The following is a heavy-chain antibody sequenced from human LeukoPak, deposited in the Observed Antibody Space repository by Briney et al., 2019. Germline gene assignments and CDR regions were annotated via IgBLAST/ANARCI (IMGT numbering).Heavy chain of an antibody. CDR3: AREGWLSTTNY. D-gene: IGHD3-22*01. J-gene: IGHJ4*02. CDR2: IYTSGST. V-gene: IGHV4-61*02. Sequence: PSQTLSLTCTVSGGSISSGSYYWSWIRQPAGKGLEWIGRIYTSGSTNYNPSLKSRVTISVDTSKNQFSLKLSSVTAADTAVYYCAREGWLSTTNYWGQGXLVTV. CDR1: GGSISSGSYY.